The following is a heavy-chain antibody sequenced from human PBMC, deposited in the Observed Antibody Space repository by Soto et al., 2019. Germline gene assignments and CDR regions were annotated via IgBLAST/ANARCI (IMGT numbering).Heavy chain of an antibody. J-gene: IGHJ5*02. D-gene: IGHD1-26*01. V-gene: IGHV4-59*01. CDR3: ARSTEWVNWFDP. CDR1: GGSISSYY. CDR2: IYYSGST. Sequence: SETVSLTCTVSGGSISSYYWSWIRQPPGKGLEWIGYIYYSGSTNYNPSLKSRVTISVDTSKNQFSLKLSSVTAADTAVYYCARSTEWVNWFDPWGQGTLVTVSS.